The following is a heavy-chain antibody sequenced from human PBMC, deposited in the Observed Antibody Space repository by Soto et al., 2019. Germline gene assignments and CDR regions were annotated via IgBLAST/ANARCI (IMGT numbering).Heavy chain of an antibody. J-gene: IGHJ6*02. Sequence: SGPTLVNPTQTLTLTCTFSGFSLSTSGMCVSWIRQPPGKALEWLALIDWDDDKYYSTSLKTRLTISKDTSKNQVVLTMTNMDPVDTATYYCARIPLYYVLCSGSKAYYYGMDVWGQGSTVTVSS. CDR3: ARIPLYYVLCSGSKAYYYGMDV. CDR2: IDWDDDK. D-gene: IGHD3-3*01. CDR1: GFSLSTSGMC. V-gene: IGHV2-70*01.